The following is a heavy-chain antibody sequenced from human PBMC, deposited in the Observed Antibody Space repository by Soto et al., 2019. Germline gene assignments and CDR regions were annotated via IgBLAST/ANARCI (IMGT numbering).Heavy chain of an antibody. D-gene: IGHD2-2*01. V-gene: IGHV3-11*05. CDR3: ARDHHCSSTSCSGFDY. CDR1: GFTFSDYY. J-gene: IGHJ4*02. CDR2: ISSSSSYT. Sequence: QVQLVESGGGLVKPGGSLRLSCAASGFTFSDYYMSWIRQAPGKGLEWVSYISSSSSYTNYADSVKGRFTISRDNAKNSLYLQMNSLRAEDTAVYYCARDHHCSSTSCSGFDYWGQGTLVTVSS.